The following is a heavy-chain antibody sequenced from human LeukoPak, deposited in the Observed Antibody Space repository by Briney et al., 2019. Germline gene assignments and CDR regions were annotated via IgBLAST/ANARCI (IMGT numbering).Heavy chain of an antibody. D-gene: IGHD1-1*01. Sequence: PSETLSLTCAVYGGSFSGYYWSWIRQSPGRGLEWIGEINHSGDTNYNSSVKSRVTISVDTSKNQFSLKVRSLTAADTAVCYCARGPTISETGYFDYWGQGTLVTVSS. CDR1: GGSFSGYY. CDR3: ARGPTISETGYFDY. CDR2: INHSGDT. V-gene: IGHV4-34*01. J-gene: IGHJ4*03.